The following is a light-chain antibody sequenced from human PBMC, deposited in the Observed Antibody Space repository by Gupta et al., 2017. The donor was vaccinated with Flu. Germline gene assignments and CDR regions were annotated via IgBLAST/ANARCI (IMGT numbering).Light chain of an antibody. CDR1: QSIVTY. CDR3: QQSDNTPLYT. CDR2: AAS. V-gene: IGKV1-39*01. Sequence: IQMTQSPSSLSASVGDRVTITCRASQSIVTYLNWYQQKPGKAPELLIYAASTLQSGVPSRFSGSGSGTDFSLTITSLQPEDFATYYCQQSDNTPLYTFGQGTKVEIK. J-gene: IGKJ2*01.